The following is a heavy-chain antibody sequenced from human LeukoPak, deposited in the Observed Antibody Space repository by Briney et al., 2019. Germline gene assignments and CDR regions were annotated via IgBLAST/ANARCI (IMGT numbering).Heavy chain of an antibody. J-gene: IGHJ5*02. V-gene: IGHV3-48*03. Sequence: GRSLRLSCAASGFTFSRYEMNWVRQAPGKGLEWISYISGSGDSIYYADSVKGRFTISRDNAKNSLYLQMNSLRAEDTAVYHCARAPLVLQYRWWFDPWGQGTLVSVSS. CDR1: GFTFSRYE. CDR3: ARAPLVLQYRWWFDP. CDR2: ISGSGDSI. D-gene: IGHD5-24*01.